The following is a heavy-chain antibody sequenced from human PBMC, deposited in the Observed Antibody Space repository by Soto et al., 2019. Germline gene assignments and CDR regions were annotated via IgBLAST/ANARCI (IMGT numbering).Heavy chain of an antibody. CDR1: GGSISSSSYY. V-gene: IGHV4-39*01. CDR3: ARFYVATYYDFWSGYYPAFDY. Sequence: SETLSLTCTVSGGSISSSSYYWGWIRQPPGKGLEWIGSIYYSGSTYYNPSLKSRVTISVDTSKNQFSLKLSSVTAADTAVYYCARFYVATYYDFWSGYYPAFDYWGQGTLVT. D-gene: IGHD3-3*01. J-gene: IGHJ4*02. CDR2: IYYSGST.